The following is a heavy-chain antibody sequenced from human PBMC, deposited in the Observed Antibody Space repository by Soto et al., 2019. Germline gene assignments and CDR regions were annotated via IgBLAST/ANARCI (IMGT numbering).Heavy chain of an antibody. CDR2: ISSERNL. CDR3: AKDRRVNYCDDSGLDY. J-gene: IGHJ4*02. V-gene: IGHV3-30*18. CDR1: GIIFANYG. Sequence: GGSLRLSCAASGIIFANYGIHWVLQAPGKGLEWVALISSERNLYYADSVKGRFTISRDNSKNTVYVKMNSLRVEDTAVYYCAKDRRVNYCDDSGLDYWGQGTLVTVSS. D-gene: IGHD3-22*01.